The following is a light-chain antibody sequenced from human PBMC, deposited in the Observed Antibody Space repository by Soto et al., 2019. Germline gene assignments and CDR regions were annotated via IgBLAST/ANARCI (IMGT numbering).Light chain of an antibody. V-gene: IGLV2-14*01. CDR1: SSDVGAYNY. CDR2: DVS. J-gene: IGLJ2*01. Sequence: QSALTQPASVSGSPGQSITISCTGTSSDVGAYNYVSWYQQHPDKAPKLMIYDVSNRPSGVSNRFSGSKSGNTASLTISGLQAEDEGAYYCSSYTSSSTLVFGGGTQLTVL. CDR3: SSYTSSSTLV.